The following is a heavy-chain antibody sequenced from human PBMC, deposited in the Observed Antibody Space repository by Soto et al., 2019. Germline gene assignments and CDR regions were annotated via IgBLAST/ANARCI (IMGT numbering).Heavy chain of an antibody. CDR2: IYYSGST. V-gene: IGHV4-59*08. CDR1: GGSIRSYY. CDR3: ARRYGSAIDY. J-gene: IGHJ4*02. D-gene: IGHD1-26*01. Sequence: PSETLSLTCTVSGGSIRSYYWSWIRQPPGKGLEWTGYIYYSGSTNYNPSLKSRVTISVDTSKNQFSLKLSSVTAADTAVYYCARRYGSAIDYWGQGTLVTVSS.